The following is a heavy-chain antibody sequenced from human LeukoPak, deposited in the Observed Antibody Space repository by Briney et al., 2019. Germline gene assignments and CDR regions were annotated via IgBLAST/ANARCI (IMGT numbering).Heavy chain of an antibody. D-gene: IGHD6-19*01. V-gene: IGHV4-38-2*02. CDR2: IYYSGST. CDR3: ARVWVSGWPKNLYYFDY. CDR1: GYSISSDYY. Sequence: PSETLSLTYTVSGYSISSDYYWGWIRQPPGKGLEWIGYIYYSGSTNYNPSLKSRVTISVDTSKNQFSLKLSSVTAADTAVYYCARVWVSGWPKNLYYFDYWGQGTLVTVSS. J-gene: IGHJ4*02.